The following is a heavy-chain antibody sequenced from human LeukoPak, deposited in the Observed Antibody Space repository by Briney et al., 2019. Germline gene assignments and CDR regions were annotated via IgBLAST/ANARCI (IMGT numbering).Heavy chain of an antibody. CDR2: IYYSGST. V-gene: IGHV4-59*01. J-gene: IGHJ6*03. CDR1: GGSISSYY. CDR3: ARDAPYDYVWGSYRYYYMDV. D-gene: IGHD3-16*02. Sequence: PSETLSLTCTVSGGSISSYYWSWIRQPPGKGLEWIGYIYYSGSTNYNPSLKSRVTISVDTSKNQFSLKLSSVTAADTAVYYCARDAPYDYVWGSYRYYYMDVWGKGATVTVSS.